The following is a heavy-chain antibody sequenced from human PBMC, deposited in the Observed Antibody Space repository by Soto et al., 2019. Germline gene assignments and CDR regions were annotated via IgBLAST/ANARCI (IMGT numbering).Heavy chain of an antibody. CDR2: VFYTGST. V-gene: IGHV4-59*01. Sequence: PSETLSLTCTVSGGSISTFHWNWIRQPPGKGLEWIGYVFYTGSTNYNPSLESRVTISVDMSKNQFSLKLSSVTAADTAVYYCARGLSGSQLGYFAYWGQGTLVTVSS. CDR1: GGSISTFH. J-gene: IGHJ4*02. D-gene: IGHD1-26*01. CDR3: ARGLSGSQLGYFAY.